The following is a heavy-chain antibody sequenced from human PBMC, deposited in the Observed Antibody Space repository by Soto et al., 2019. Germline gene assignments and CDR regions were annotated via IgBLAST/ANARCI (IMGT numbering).Heavy chain of an antibody. D-gene: IGHD3-22*01. J-gene: IGHJ6*02. V-gene: IGHV3-30*18. Sequence: GGSLRLSCAASGFTFSSYGMHWVRQAPGKGLEWVAVISYDGSNKYYADSVKGRFTISRDNSKNTLYLQMNSLRAEDTAVYYCAKDGGGYYYDSSGYTYGMDVWGQGTTVTVSS. CDR1: GFTFSSYG. CDR3: AKDGGGYYYDSSGYTYGMDV. CDR2: ISYDGSNK.